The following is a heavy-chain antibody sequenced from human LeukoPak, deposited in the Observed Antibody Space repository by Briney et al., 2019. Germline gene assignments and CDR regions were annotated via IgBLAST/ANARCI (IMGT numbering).Heavy chain of an antibody. CDR2: IYYSGST. J-gene: IGHJ4*02. V-gene: IGHV4-59*07. CDR3: ARATSGIAAAGQLYFDY. D-gene: IGHD6-13*01. CDR1: SGSLSSYY. Sequence: SDPLSLTCTVSSGSLSSYYWSGILQPPGGGLERNGYIYYSGSTNYNPSLKGRVTISVDTSKNPFSLKLSSVTAADTAVYYCARATSGIAAAGQLYFDYWGQGTLVTVSS.